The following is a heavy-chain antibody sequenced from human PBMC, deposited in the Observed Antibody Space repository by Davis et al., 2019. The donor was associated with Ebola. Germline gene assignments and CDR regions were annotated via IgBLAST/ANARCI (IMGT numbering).Heavy chain of an antibody. V-gene: IGHV4-4*08. J-gene: IGHJ4*02. Sequence: MPGGSLRLSCSLSGGSISTYYWTWVRQTPGKGLEWIGHIYSSGTTTTNYNPSLKSRVTISVDTSKNQFSLKLSSVTAADTAVYYCARERGGLDYWGQGTLVTVSS. CDR2: IYSSGTT. D-gene: IGHD2-15*01. CDR3: ARERGGLDY. CDR1: GGSISTYY.